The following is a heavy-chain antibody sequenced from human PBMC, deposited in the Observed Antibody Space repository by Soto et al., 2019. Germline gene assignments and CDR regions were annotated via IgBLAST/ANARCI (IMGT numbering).Heavy chain of an antibody. V-gene: IGHV4-61*01. CDR2: IYYTGTT. CDR3: AKAHSPRTSGKS. CDR1: GGSVTSGTYY. D-gene: IGHD2-2*01. J-gene: IGHJ5*02. Sequence: QVQLQESGPGLVKPSETLSLTCTVSGGSVTSGTYYWSWIRQPPGKGLEWIGSIYYTGTTNYNPALNSRGSVSVDTSENQFSLKLTSVTAADTAVYYCAKAHSPRTSGKSWGQGTPVTVSS.